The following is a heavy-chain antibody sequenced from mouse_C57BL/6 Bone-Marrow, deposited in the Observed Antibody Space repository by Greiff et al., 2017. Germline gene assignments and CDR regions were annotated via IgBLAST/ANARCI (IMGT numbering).Heavy chain of an antibody. Sequence: VQGVESGPGLVQPSQSLSITCTVSGFSLTSYGVHWVRQSPGKGLEWLGVIWRGGSTDYNAAFMSRLSITKDNSKSQVFFKMNSLQADDTAIYYCAKKKDYSNYRYFDVWGTGTTVTVSS. V-gene: IGHV2-5*01. CDR3: AKKKDYSNYRYFDV. J-gene: IGHJ1*03. CDR2: IWRGGST. CDR1: GFSLTSYG. D-gene: IGHD2-5*01.